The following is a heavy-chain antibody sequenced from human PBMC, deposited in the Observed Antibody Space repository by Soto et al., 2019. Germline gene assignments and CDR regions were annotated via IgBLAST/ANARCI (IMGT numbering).Heavy chain of an antibody. Sequence: ASVKVSCKASGYTFTSYYMHWVRQAPGQGLEWMGIINPSGGSTSYAQKFQGRVTMTRDTSTSTVYMELSSLRSEDTAVYYCARDRGGSYRHILVYSYYYYGMDVWGQGTTVTVSS. D-gene: IGHD1-26*01. J-gene: IGHJ6*02. CDR2: INPSGGST. CDR1: GYTFTSYY. CDR3: ARDRGGSYRHILVYSYYYYGMDV. V-gene: IGHV1-46*01.